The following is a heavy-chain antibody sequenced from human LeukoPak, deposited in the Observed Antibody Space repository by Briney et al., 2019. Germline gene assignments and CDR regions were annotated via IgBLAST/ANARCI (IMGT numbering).Heavy chain of an antibody. V-gene: IGHV3-21*01. CDR3: AKSGRVDY. CDR2: ISSSSSDR. Sequence: GGSPRLSCAASGFTFSSYSMNWVRQAPGKGLERVSSISSSSSDRYYADSVKGRFTISRDNAKNSLYLKMNSMRAEDTAVYYCAKSGRVDYWGQGTLVTVSS. D-gene: IGHD5-24*01. J-gene: IGHJ4*02. CDR1: GFTFSSYS.